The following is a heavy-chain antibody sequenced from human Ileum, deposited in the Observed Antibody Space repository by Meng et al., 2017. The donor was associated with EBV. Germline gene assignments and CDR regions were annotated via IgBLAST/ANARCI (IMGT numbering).Heavy chain of an antibody. CDR2: MNPKTGTA. V-gene: IGHV1-8*01. Sequence: QVQLVQSGAEVKKPGASVKLSCKASGYTFTNYDISWVRQATGQGLEWMGWMNPKTGTAHYAQKFQGRVSMTRDTSITTAYMELSSLTSEDTAVYYCVRTLERGDYWGQGTLVTVSS. CDR3: VRTLERGDY. CDR1: GYTFTNYD. J-gene: IGHJ4*02. D-gene: IGHD5-24*01.